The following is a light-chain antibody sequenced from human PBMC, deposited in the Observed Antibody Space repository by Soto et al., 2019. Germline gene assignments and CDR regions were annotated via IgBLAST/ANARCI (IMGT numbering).Light chain of an antibody. V-gene: IGKV3-11*01. CDR3: QQRSNWPPYT. Sequence: EIVLTQSPATLSCFPGEGPPLSSRPSRGFATSFAWSHQNPGKAPRLLIYVASNRATGIPARFSGSGSGTDFPLTISSLEPEDFAVYYCQQRSNWPPYTFGQGTKVEIK. CDR1: RGFATS. J-gene: IGKJ2*01. CDR2: VAS.